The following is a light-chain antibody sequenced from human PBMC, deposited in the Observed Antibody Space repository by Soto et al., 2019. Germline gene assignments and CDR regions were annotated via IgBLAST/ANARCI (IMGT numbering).Light chain of an antibody. J-gene: IGKJ2*01. CDR3: QQYGGP. V-gene: IGKV3-20*01. CDR2: GVS. CDR1: QSVTSRY. Sequence: EIVLTQSPGTLSLSPGERATLSSRASQSVTSRYFAWYQQKPGQAPRLLIYGVSSRATGIPDRFSGSGSGTDFTLTISRLEPDDFAVYYCQQYGGPFGQGTKLEIK.